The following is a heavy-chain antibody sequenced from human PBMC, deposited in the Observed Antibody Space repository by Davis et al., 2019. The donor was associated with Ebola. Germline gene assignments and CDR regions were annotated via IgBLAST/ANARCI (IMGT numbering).Heavy chain of an antibody. D-gene: IGHD2-15*01. CDR2: INPSGGST. V-gene: IGHV1-46*01. CDR3: ARVVVVDGFYYYAMDV. J-gene: IGHJ6*02. Sequence: ASVKVSCKASGYTFTSYYMHWVRQAPGQGLEWMGIINPSGGSTSYAQKFQGRVTMTRDTSTSTVYMELSSLRSEDTAVYYCARVVVVDGFYYYAMDVWGQGTTVTVSS. CDR1: GYTFTSYY.